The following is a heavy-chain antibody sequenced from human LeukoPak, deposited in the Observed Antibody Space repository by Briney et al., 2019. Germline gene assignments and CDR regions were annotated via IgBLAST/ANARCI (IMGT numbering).Heavy chain of an antibody. CDR2: INPNSGGN. J-gene: IGHJ3*02. D-gene: IGHD6-19*01. Sequence: ASVKVSCKASGYSVTGYDMHWVRQAPGQGLELMGWINPNSGGNNYAQKFQGRVTMTRDTSISTAYMELSRLSSDDTAVYYCARNIAVAAPSAFDIWGQGTMVTVSS. CDR3: ARNIAVAAPSAFDI. CDR1: GYSVTGYD. V-gene: IGHV1-2*02.